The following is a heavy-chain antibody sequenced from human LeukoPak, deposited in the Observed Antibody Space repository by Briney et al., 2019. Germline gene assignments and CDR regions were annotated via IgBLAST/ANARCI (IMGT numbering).Heavy chain of an antibody. D-gene: IGHD2-2*01. Sequence: GGSLRLSCAASGFTFSSYGMHWVRQAPGKGLEWVAVISYDGSNKYYADSVKGRFTISRDNSKNTLYLQMNSLRAEDTAVYYCAKASRYQLHREYYFDYWGQGTLVTVSS. CDR2: ISYDGSNK. CDR3: AKASRYQLHREYYFDY. CDR1: GFTFSSYG. V-gene: IGHV3-30*18. J-gene: IGHJ4*02.